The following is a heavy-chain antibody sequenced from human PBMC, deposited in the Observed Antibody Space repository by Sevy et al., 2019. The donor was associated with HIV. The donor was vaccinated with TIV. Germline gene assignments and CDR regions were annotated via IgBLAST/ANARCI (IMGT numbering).Heavy chain of an antibody. D-gene: IGHD3-10*01. J-gene: IGHJ3*02. CDR2: ISDGGGTT. V-gene: IGHV3-23*01. CDR1: GFTFRNYV. CDR3: AKRVAGALAALDI. Sequence: GGSLRLSCAASGFTFRNYVMNWVRQPPGKGLEWVSAISDGGGTTYYADSVKGRFTISRDDSKSTLYLQMNSLRVEDTVVYFCAKRVAGALAALDIWGQGTMVTVSS.